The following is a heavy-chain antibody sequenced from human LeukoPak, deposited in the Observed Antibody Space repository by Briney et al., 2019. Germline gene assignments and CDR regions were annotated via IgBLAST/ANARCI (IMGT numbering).Heavy chain of an antibody. CDR1: GVSINTCCYY. Sequence: PSETLSLTCDVSGVSINTCCYYWTWIRQPPGKGLEWFGYKYYSGSTRYNSSLRSRLTISLDSSKNQFSLMLTSVTGADTAVYYCARGRSYGFDLDSWGPGTLVIVSS. CDR2: KYYSGST. D-gene: IGHD5-18*01. V-gene: IGHV4-61*01. J-gene: IGHJ4*02. CDR3: ARGRSYGFDLDS.